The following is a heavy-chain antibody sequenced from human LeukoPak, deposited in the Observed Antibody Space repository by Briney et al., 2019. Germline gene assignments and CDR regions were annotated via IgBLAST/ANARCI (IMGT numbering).Heavy chain of an antibody. D-gene: IGHD4-17*01. CDR3: ARVGDYGDYGTLNYYGMDV. CDR1: GGSISSGGYS. Sequence: SQTLSLTCAVSGGSISSGGYSWSWIRQPPGKGLAWIGYIYHSGSTYYNPSLKSRVTISVDRSKNQFSLKLSSVTAADTAVYYCARVGDYGDYGTLNYYGMDVWGQGTTVTVSS. CDR2: IYHSGST. V-gene: IGHV4-30-2*01. J-gene: IGHJ6*02.